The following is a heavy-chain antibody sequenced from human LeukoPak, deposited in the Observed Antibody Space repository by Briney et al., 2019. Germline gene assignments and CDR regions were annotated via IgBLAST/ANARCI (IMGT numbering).Heavy chain of an antibody. CDR2: IDRGVGST. CDR3: LKKGQADDFGNPD. Sequence: PGGSLRLSCAASGFTFPRYDMSWGRQAPGEGLGCVSAIDRGVGSTYYADSVKGRFTISRDNSRYTLYLQMTNLGVDDTAVYYCLKKGQADDFGNPDWGQGALVTVSP. CDR1: GFTFPRYD. D-gene: IGHD4-17*01. V-gene: IGHV3-23*01. J-gene: IGHJ4*02.